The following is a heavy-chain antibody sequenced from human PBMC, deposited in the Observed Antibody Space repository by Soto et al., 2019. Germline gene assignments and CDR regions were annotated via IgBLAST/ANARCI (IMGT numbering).Heavy chain of an antibody. D-gene: IGHD1-26*01. CDR3: AKDIEWELPTFFDY. Sequence: GGSLRLSCAASGFAFKEYSMTWIRQAPGKGLEWVSLMSGSGITIHYADSMKGRFTISRDNAKNSLFLQMDSLRAEDTAVYYCAKDIEWELPTFFDYRGQGTLVTAPQ. V-gene: IGHV3-11*01. J-gene: IGHJ4*02. CDR1: GFAFKEYS. CDR2: MSGSGITI.